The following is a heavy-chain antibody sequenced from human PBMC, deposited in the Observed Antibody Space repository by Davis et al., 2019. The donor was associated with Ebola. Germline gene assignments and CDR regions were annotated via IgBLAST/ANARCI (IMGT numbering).Heavy chain of an antibody. D-gene: IGHD6-13*01. J-gene: IGHJ4*02. CDR2: IIPIFGTA. CDR1: GGTFSSYA. V-gene: IGHV1-69*13. Sequence: SVKVSCKASGGTFSSYAISWVRQAPGQGLEWMGGIIPIFGTANYAQKFQGRVTITADESTSTAYMELSSLRSEDTAVYYCARASRSSRGQQLVQSFDYWGQGTLVTVSS. CDR3: ARASRSSRGQQLVQSFDY.